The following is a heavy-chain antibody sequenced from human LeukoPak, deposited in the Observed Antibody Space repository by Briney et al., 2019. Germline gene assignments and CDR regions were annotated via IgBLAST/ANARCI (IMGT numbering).Heavy chain of an antibody. D-gene: IGHD3-22*01. CDR2: IYPGDSDT. CDR3: ARPRDSAYCDY. Sequence: GESLKISCKGPGYSYTRYWIGWVRQMPGKGLEWMGIIYPGDSDTRYSPSFQGQVTISADKSISTAYLQWSSLKASDTAMYYCARPRDSAYCDYWGQGTLVTVCS. V-gene: IGHV5-51*01. J-gene: IGHJ4*02. CDR1: GYSYTRYW.